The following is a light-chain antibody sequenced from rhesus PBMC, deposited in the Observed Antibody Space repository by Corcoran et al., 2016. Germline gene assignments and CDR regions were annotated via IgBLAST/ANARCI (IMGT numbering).Light chain of an antibody. CDR2: DAS. J-gene: IGKJ1*01. Sequence: DIQMTQSPSSLSASVGDTVTITCQASQGISKYLAWYQQKPGKAPKLLIYDASTLQSGVPSRFSGSGSGTEVTLTIRNLQPEDFSTYYCQQHNSYPWTFGQGTKVEI. CDR1: QGISKY. CDR3: QQHNSYPWT. V-gene: IGKV1-25*01.